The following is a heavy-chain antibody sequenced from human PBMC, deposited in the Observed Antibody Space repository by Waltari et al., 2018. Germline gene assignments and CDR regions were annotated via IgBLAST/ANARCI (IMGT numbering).Heavy chain of an antibody. V-gene: IGHV3-48*01. CDR3: AKRGCSGGSCYSFQYRDYYYGMDV. D-gene: IGHD2-15*01. Sequence: EVQLVESGGGLVQPGGSLRLSCAASGFTFSSYSMNWVRQAPGKGLEWVSYISSSSSTIYYADSVKGRFTISRDNAKNSPYLQMNSLRAEDTAVYYCAKRGCSGGSCYSFQYRDYYYGMDVWGQGTTVTVSS. CDR1: GFTFSSYS. J-gene: IGHJ6*02. CDR2: ISSSSSTI.